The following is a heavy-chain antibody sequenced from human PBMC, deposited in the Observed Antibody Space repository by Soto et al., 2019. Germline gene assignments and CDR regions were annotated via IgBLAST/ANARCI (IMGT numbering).Heavy chain of an antibody. V-gene: IGHV1-69*06. CDR3: ANSQYYYDSSGYSPLNWFDP. Sequence: GASVKVSFKASGGTFSSYAISCVRQAPGQGLEWMGGIIPIFGTANYAQKFQGRVTITADKSTSTAYMELSSLRSEDTAVYYCANSQYYYDSSGYSPLNWFDPWGQGTLVTVSS. CDR2: IIPIFGTA. J-gene: IGHJ5*02. D-gene: IGHD3-22*01. CDR1: GGTFSSYA.